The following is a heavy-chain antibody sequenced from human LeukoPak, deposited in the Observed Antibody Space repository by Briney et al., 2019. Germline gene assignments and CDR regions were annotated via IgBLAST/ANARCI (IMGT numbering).Heavy chain of an antibody. CDR1: GFTFSSYA. J-gene: IGHJ4*02. CDR2: IKQEGSEK. Sequence: GGSLRLSCAASGFTFSSYAMHWVRQAPGKGLEWVANIKQEGSEKYYVDSVKGRFTVSRDNAKNSLYLQMDSLRAEDTAVYYCAGGSGWLIDYWGQGTLVTVSS. D-gene: IGHD6-19*01. CDR3: AGGSGWLIDY. V-gene: IGHV3-7*01.